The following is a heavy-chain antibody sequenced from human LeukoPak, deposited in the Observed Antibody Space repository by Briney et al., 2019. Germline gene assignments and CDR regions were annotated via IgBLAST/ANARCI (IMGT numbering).Heavy chain of an antibody. D-gene: IGHD5-18*01. CDR2: INPSGGST. CDR1: GYTFTSYY. J-gene: IGHJ5*02. V-gene: IGHV1-46*01. CDR3: ARALPHRRLMDTTMEQHWFDP. Sequence: ASVKVSCKASGYTFTSYYMHWVRQAPGQGLEWMGIINPSGGSTSYAQKFQGRVTMTRDTSTSTVYMELSSLRSEDMAMYYCARALPHRRLMDTTMEQHWFDPWGQGTLVTVSS.